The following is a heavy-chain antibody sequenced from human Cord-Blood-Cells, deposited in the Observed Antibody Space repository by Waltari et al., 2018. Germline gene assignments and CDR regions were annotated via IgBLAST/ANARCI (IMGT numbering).Heavy chain of an antibody. CDR3: ARYPTSSWYSDAFDI. D-gene: IGHD6-13*01. V-gene: IGHV4-59*01. Sequence: QVQLQESGPGLVKPSETLSLTCTVSGGSISSYYWSWIRQPPGKGLEWIGYIYYSGSTNYNPSLKSRVTISVDTSKNQFSLKLSSVTAADTAVYYCARYPTSSWYSDAFDIWGQGTMVTVSS. CDR1: GGSISSYY. J-gene: IGHJ3*02. CDR2: IYYSGST.